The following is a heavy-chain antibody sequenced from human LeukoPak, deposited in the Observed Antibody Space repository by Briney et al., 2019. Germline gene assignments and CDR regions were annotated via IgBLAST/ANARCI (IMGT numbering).Heavy chain of an antibody. J-gene: IGHJ4*02. CDR3: ATTLGSGWKFDY. Sequence: GGSLRLSCVASGFTFSSYWMHWVRQAPGKGLEWVAVISYDGSNKYADSVKGRFTISRDNSKNTLFLQMNSLRPDDTAVYYCATTLGSGWKFDYWGQGTLVTVSS. D-gene: IGHD6-19*01. V-gene: IGHV3-30*03. CDR1: GFTFSSYW. CDR2: ISYDGSNK.